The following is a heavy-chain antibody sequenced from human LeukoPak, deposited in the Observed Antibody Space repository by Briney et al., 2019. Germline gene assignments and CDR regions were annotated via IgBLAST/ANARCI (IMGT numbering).Heavy chain of an antibody. CDR1: GGSISSSTYY. CDR2: IYYSGST. Sequence: SETLPLTCTVSGGSISSSTYYWGWIRQPPGKGLEWIGSIYYSGSTNYNPSLKSRVTISVDTSKNQFSLKLSSVTAADTAVYYCARHGGTLTTVTYFDYWGQGTLVTVSS. D-gene: IGHD4-17*01. V-gene: IGHV4-39*01. CDR3: ARHGGTLTTVTYFDY. J-gene: IGHJ4*02.